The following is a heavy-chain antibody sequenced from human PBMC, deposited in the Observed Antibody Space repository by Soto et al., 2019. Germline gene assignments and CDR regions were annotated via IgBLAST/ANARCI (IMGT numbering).Heavy chain of an antibody. CDR3: ASAQFYDFWSGYQAYYLYD. CDR1: GGSISSSSYY. J-gene: IGHJ4*02. Sequence: SETLSLTCTVSGGSISSSSYYWGWIRQPPGKGLEWIGSIYYSGSTYYNPSLKSRVTISVDTSKNQFSLKLSSVTAADTAVYYCASAQFYDFWSGYQAYYLYDWGQGTLVTVSS. CDR2: IYYSGST. V-gene: IGHV4-39*01. D-gene: IGHD3-3*01.